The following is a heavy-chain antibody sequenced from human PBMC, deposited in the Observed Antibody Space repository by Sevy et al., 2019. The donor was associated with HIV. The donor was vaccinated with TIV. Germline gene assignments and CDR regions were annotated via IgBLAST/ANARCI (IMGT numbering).Heavy chain of an antibody. CDR2: MNAANGDT. J-gene: IGHJ4*02. D-gene: IGHD4-17*01. CDR1: GYTFTSYA. CDR3: ARNPPGGTVFDY. Sequence: ASVKVSCKASGYTFTSYAIHWVRQAPGQGLEWMGWMNAANGDTQYLQRFQGRITITTDTSASTAYMELSSLTSEDTAVYYCARNPPGGTVFDYWGQGTLVTVSS. V-gene: IGHV1-3*01.